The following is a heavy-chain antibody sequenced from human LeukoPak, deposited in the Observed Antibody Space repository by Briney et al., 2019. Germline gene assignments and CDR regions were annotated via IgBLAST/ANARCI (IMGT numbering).Heavy chain of an antibody. V-gene: IGHV3-48*04. CDR1: GFTFSSYA. CDR2: ISSGNTI. Sequence: GGSLRLSCAASGFTFSSYAMSWVRQAPGKGLEWVSYISSGNTIYYGDSVKGRFTISRDNAKNSLYLQMNSLRAEDTAVYYCARSKKDYYYDSSGYSPSDYWGQGTLVTVSS. D-gene: IGHD3-22*01. J-gene: IGHJ4*02. CDR3: ARSKKDYYYDSSGYSPSDY.